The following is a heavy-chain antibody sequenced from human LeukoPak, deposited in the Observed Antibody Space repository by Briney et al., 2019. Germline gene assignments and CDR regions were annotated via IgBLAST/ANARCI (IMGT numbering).Heavy chain of an antibody. D-gene: IGHD3-10*01. J-gene: IGHJ3*02. CDR2: IRYDGNNK. V-gene: IGHV3-30*02. Sequence: GSLRLSCAASGFIFSSYGMHWVRQAPGKGLGWVAFIRYDGNNKYYADSVEGRFTISRDNSKNTLYLQMNSLRAEDTAVYYCAKDEGGAIAVLLWFGETPYAFDIWGQGTMVTVSS. CDR1: GFIFSSYG. CDR3: AKDEGGAIAVLLWFGETPYAFDI.